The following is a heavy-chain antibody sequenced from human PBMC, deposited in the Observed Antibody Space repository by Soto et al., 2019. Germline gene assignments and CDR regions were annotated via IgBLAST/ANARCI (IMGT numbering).Heavy chain of an antibody. CDR2: ISYDGSNE. D-gene: IGHD3-9*01. CDR1: AFTFSSYA. V-gene: IGHV3-30*03. J-gene: IGHJ2*01. Sequence: QVQLVESGGGVVQPGRSLRLTCAASAFTFSSYAVHWVRQAPGKGLEWVAVISYDGSNEYYADSVKGRFAISRDNSKNTLYLQMNSLRAEDTAVYYCARDSHPRVDLLTAYNFDLWGRGTLVTVSS. CDR3: ARDSHPRVDLLTAYNFDL.